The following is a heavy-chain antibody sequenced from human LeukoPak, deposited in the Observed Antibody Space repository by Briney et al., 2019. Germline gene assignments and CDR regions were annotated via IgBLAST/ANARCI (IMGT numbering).Heavy chain of an antibody. V-gene: IGHV3-30*02. CDR2: IRYDGSNK. D-gene: IGHD2-15*01. CDR1: GFTFSSYG. Sequence: AGGSLRLSCAASGFTFSSYGMHWVRQAPGKGLEWVAFIRYDGSNKYYADSVKGRFTISRDNSKNTLYLQMNSLRAEDTAVYYCAKDSRSVVAATDWGQGTLVTVSS. CDR3: AKDSRSVVAATD. J-gene: IGHJ4*02.